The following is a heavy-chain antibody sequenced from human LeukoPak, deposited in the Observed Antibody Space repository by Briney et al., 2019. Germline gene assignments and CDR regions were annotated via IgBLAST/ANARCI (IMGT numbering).Heavy chain of an antibody. Sequence: PGGSLRLSCAASGFTFSSYSMNWVRQAPGKGLEWVSSISSSSSYIYYADSVKGRFTISRDNAKNSLYLQMNSLRAEDTAVYYCARGGRMVGSGGDLGGQGTMVTVSS. CDR2: ISSSSSYI. CDR1: GFTFSSYS. J-gene: IGHJ3*01. CDR3: ARGGRMVGSGGDL. V-gene: IGHV3-21*01. D-gene: IGHD3-10*01.